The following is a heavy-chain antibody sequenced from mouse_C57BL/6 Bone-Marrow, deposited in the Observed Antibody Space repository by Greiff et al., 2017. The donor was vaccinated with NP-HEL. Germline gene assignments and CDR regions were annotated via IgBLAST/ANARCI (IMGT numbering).Heavy chain of an antibody. Sequence: QVQLQQPGAELVKPGASVKLSCKASGYTFTSYWMNWVKQRPGQGLEWIGMLHPNSGSTNYNEKFKSKATLTVDTSSSTAYMQLISLTSEESAVYYCEREDGSSPFGYGGQGTTLTVSA. CDR2: LHPNSGST. CDR3: EREDGSSPFGY. V-gene: IGHV1-64*01. D-gene: IGHD1-1*01. J-gene: IGHJ2*01. CDR1: GYTFTSYW.